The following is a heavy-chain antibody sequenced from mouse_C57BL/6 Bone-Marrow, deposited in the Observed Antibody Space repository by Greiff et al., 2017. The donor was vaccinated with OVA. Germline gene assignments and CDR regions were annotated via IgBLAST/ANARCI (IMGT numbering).Heavy chain of an antibody. V-gene: IGHV1-59*01. CDR1: GYTFTSYW. Sequence: QVQLQQPGAELVRPGTSVKLSCKASGYTFTSYWMHWVKQRPGQGLEWLGVIDPSDSYTNYNQKFKGKATLTVDTSSSTAYMQLSSLTSEDSAVYYCARGGLLRYYFDYWGQGTTLTVSS. CDR2: IDPSDSYT. CDR3: ARGGLLRYYFDY. D-gene: IGHD1-1*01. J-gene: IGHJ2*01.